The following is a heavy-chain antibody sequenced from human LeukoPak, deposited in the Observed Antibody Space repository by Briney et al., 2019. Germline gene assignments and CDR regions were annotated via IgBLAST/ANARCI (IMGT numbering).Heavy chain of an antibody. CDR1: GFTFTSSA. D-gene: IGHD3-22*01. CDR2: IVVDSDNI. Sequence: GASVTVSCKASGFTFTSSAVQWVRQARGQRLEWIGWIVVDSDNIDYAQKFQERVTITRDMSTTTAYMELSSLRSEDTAVYYCAADIDYYDGSGYYKNFDYWGQGTLVTVSS. CDR3: AADIDYYDGSGYYKNFDY. J-gene: IGHJ4*02. V-gene: IGHV1-58*01.